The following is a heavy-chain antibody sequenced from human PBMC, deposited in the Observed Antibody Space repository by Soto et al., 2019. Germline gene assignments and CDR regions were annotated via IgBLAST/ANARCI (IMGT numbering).Heavy chain of an antibody. D-gene: IGHD5-18*01. CDR2: IYYSGST. CDR1: GVSISSSSYY. CDR3: ARLGGYSYGHAVVVY. Sequence: PSETLSLTCTFSGVSISSSSYYWGWIRQPPGKGLEWIGSIYYSGSTYYNPSLKSRVTISVDTSKNQFSLKLSSVTAAATAVYYCARLGGYSYGHAVVVYWGQGTLVTVS. V-gene: IGHV4-39*01. J-gene: IGHJ4*02.